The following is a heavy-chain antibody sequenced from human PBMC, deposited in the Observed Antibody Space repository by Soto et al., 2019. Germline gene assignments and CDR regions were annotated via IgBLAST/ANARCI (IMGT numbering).Heavy chain of an antibody. CDR2: ISYDGSNK. J-gene: IGHJ6*02. D-gene: IGHD2-2*01. CDR3: AKDMEGYCSSTSCSFYYYYGMDV. Sequence: PGGSLRLSCAASGFTFSSYGMHWVRQAPGKGLEWVAVISYDGSNKYYADSVKSRFTISRDNSKNTLYLQMNSLRAEDTAVYYCAKDMEGYCSSTSCSFYYYYGMDVWGQGTTVTVSS. CDR1: GFTFSSYG. V-gene: IGHV3-30*18.